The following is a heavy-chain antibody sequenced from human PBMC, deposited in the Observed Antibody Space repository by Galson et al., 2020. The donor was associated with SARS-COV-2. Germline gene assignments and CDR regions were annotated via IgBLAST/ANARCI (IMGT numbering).Heavy chain of an antibody. CDR2: ISPRLSYP. CDR3: ARDEGIRGYNYGRLYYGMDV. V-gene: IGHV3-21*01. D-gene: IGHD5-18*01. J-gene: IGHJ6*02. CDR1: GFPFSPYS. Sequence: NSGGSLRLSCEASGFPFSPYSLTWVRLAPGKGLEWFSSISPRLSYPYYVASVKGRFSISRDNPRNSLYLQMNSLRAEDTAVYYCARDEGIRGYNYGRLYYGMDVWGQGTTVTVSS.